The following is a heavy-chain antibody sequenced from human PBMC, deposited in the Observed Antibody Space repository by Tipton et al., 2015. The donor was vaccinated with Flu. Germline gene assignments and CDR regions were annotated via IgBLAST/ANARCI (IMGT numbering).Heavy chain of an antibody. Sequence: QLVQSGGGVVQPGRSLRLSCAASGFTFSSYAMHWVRQAPGKGLEWVAVISYDGSNKYYADSVKGRFTISRDNSKNTLYLQMNSLRAEDTAVYYCARDGEGDAFDIWGQVTMVTVSS. J-gene: IGHJ3*02. D-gene: IGHD7-27*01. CDR1: GFTFSSYA. CDR3: ARDGEGDAFDI. V-gene: IGHV3-30*04. CDR2: ISYDGSNK.